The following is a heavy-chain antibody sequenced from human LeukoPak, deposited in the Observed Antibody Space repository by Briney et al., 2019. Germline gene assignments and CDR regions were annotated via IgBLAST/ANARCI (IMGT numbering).Heavy chain of an antibody. J-gene: IGHJ3*02. CDR1: GFTFDDYV. CDR3: AKGLWFGELLGVFDI. CDR2: ISWNSVSV. D-gene: IGHD3-10*01. Sequence: PGRSLRLSCAPSGFTFDDYVMHWVRQAPGKGLQWVSGISWNSVSVAYEDSVKGRFTISRDNAKNSLYLQMNSLRPEDTALYYCAKGLWFGELLGVFDIWGQGTMVTVSS. V-gene: IGHV3-9*01.